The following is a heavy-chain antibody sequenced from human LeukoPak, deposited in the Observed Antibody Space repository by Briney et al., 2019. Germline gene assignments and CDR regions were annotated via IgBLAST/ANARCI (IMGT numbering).Heavy chain of an antibody. CDR1: GFTFSSYG. D-gene: IGHD6-13*01. CDR3: AKEVAAAGHFDY. Sequence: GGSLRVSCAASGFTFSSYGMHWVRQAPGKGLEWVAVISYDGSKKYYADSVKGRFTISRDNSKNTLYLQMNSLRAEDTAVYYCAKEVAAAGHFDYWGQGTLVTVSS. CDR2: ISYDGSKK. V-gene: IGHV3-30*18. J-gene: IGHJ4*02.